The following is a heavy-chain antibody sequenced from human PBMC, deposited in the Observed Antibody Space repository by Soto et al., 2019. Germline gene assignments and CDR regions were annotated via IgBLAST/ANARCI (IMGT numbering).Heavy chain of an antibody. V-gene: IGHV5-10-1*01. D-gene: IGHD4-17*01. CDR1: GYSFTSYW. J-gene: IGHJ6*02. Sequence: GESLKISCKGSGYSFTSYWISRVRQMPGKGLEWMGRIDPSDSYTNYSPSFQGHVTISADKSISTAYLQWSSLKASDTAMYYCARQGDYGDYVDGMDVWGQGTTVTVSS. CDR3: ARQGDYGDYVDGMDV. CDR2: IDPSDSYT.